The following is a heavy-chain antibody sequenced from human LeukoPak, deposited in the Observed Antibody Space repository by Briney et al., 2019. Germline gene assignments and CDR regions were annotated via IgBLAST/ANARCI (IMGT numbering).Heavy chain of an antibody. CDR3: ARQGYGGGAFDI. CDR2: IIPILGTA. D-gene: IGHD5-18*01. Sequence: SVKVSCKASGGTFGSYAISWVRQAPGQGLEWMGGIIPILGTANYAQKFQGRVTITADKSTSTAYMELSSLRSEDTAVYYCARQGYGGGAFDIWGQGTMVTVSS. CDR1: GGTFGSYA. V-gene: IGHV1-69*10. J-gene: IGHJ3*02.